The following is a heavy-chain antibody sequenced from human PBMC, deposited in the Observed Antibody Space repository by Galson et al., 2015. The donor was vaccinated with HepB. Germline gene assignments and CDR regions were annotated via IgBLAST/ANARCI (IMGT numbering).Heavy chain of an antibody. D-gene: IGHD2-2*02. V-gene: IGHV4-34*01. CDR3: ARPDIVVVPAAILNCAFVI. CDR1: GGSFSGYY. J-gene: IGHJ3*02. Sequence: LSLTCAVYGGSFSGYYWSWIRQPPGKGLEWIGEINHSGSTNYNPSLKSRVTISVDTSKNQFSLKLSSVTAADTAVHYCARPDIVVVPAAILNCAFVIWGQGTMVTVSS. CDR2: INHSGST.